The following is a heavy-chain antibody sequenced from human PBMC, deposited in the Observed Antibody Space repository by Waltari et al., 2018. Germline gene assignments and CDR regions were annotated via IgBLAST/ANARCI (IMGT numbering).Heavy chain of an antibody. CDR3: AREIVAGTVFDY. CDR1: GCTFREHS. J-gene: IGHJ4*02. Sequence: QVQLVESGGGLVKPGGSLRLSCSASGCTFREHSLSWTRQAPGKGLEWVSYISSSSSYTNYADSVKGRFTISRDNAKNSLYLQMNSLRAEDTAVYYCAREIVAGTVFDYWGQGTLVTVSS. CDR2: ISSSSSYT. D-gene: IGHD6-19*01. V-gene: IGHV3-11*06.